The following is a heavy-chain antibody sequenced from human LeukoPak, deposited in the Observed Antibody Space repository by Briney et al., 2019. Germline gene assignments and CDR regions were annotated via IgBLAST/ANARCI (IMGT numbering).Heavy chain of an antibody. V-gene: IGHV3-7*01. CDR3: ARLDDFWSGYWGNYYYYMDV. CDR2: INQDGREK. J-gene: IGHJ6*03. CDR1: GFTFSSYW. D-gene: IGHD3-3*01. Sequence: GGSLRLSCAASGFTFSSYWMSWVRQAPGKGLEWVANINQDGREKYYVDSVKGRFTISRDNAKNSLYLQMNSLRAEDTAVYYCARLDDFWSGYWGNYYYYMDVWGKGTTVTVSS.